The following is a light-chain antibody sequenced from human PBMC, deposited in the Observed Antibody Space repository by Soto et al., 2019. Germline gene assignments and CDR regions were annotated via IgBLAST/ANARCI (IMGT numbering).Light chain of an antibody. CDR1: QSVSNAY. CDR2: GAS. V-gene: IGKV3-20*01. Sequence: EIVLTQSPGTLSLSPRERATLSCRASQSVSNAYLAWYQHKAGQSPRLLIYGASNRAPGIPDRFSGSGSGTDFPLTISRLEPEDFAVYYCQQYAASPRTFGEGTQVEVK. CDR3: QQYAASPRT. J-gene: IGKJ1*01.